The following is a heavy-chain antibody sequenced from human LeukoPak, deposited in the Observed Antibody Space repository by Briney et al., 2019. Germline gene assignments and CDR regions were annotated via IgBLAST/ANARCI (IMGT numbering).Heavy chain of an antibody. D-gene: IGHD2-2*01. CDR1: GFTFSSYA. CDR3: ARVRAFVVVVLDY. Sequence: PGGSLRLSCAASGFTFSSYAMHWVRQAPGKGLEWVAVISYDGSNKYYADSVKGRFTISRDNSKNTLYLQMNSLRAEDTAVYYCARVRAFVVVVLDYWGQGTLVTVSS. J-gene: IGHJ4*02. CDR2: ISYDGSNK. V-gene: IGHV3-30-3*01.